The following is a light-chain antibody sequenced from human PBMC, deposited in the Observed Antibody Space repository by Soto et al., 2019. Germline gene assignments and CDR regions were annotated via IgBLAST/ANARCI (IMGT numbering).Light chain of an antibody. V-gene: IGKV3-20*01. CDR1: QSVSPIY. CDR3: HQYGTSPLT. J-gene: IGKJ1*01. CDR2: RTS. Sequence: TQSPGALSLYPGERATLSCRASQSVSPIYLAWYQQRLGQTPRLLIYRTSNRATGIPDRFSGSGSGTDFTLTISRLEPEDFAVYYRHQYGTSPLTFGQGTKVDIK.